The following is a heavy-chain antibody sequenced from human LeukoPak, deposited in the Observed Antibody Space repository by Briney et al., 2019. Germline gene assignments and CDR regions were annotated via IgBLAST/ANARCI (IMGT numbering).Heavy chain of an antibody. Sequence: ASVKVSCKASGYTFTNYYVHWVRQAPGQGLEWMGWINPNNGGTKYAQKFQGRVTMTRDTSISTAYMDLSRLRSDDTAVYYCARDRSRYYDTSGYYDYWGQGTLVTVSS. CDR2: INPNNGGT. D-gene: IGHD3-22*01. V-gene: IGHV1-2*02. CDR1: GYTFTNYY. J-gene: IGHJ4*02. CDR3: ARDRSRYYDTSGYYDY.